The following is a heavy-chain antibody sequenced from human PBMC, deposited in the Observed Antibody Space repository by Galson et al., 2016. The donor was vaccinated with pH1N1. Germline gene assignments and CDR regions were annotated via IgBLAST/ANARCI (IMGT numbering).Heavy chain of an antibody. CDR1: GGSISNGGYY. CDR3: ARVPRGEQLYYFDY. CDR2: IYYSGST. V-gene: IGHV4-31*11. D-gene: IGHD3-16*01. J-gene: IGHJ4*02. Sequence: TLSLTCAVSGGSISNGGYYWSWIRQHPGKGLEWIGYIYYSGSTYYNPSLKSRVTISVDTSKNQFSLKLSSVTAADTAVYYCARVPRGEQLYYFDYWGQGTLVTVSS.